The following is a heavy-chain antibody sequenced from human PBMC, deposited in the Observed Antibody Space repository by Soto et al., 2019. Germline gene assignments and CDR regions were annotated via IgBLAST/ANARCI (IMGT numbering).Heavy chain of an antibody. Sequence: PSETLSLTCAISGDSVSRNSVAWNWIRQSPSRGLEWLGRTYYRSKWYNNYAESVKSRITINPDTSKNQFSLQLNSVTPEDTAVYYCARGQADYYAMDVWGQGTTVTVSS. CDR3: ARGQADYYAMDV. D-gene: IGHD2-15*01. V-gene: IGHV6-1*01. CDR2: TYYRSKWYN. J-gene: IGHJ6*02. CDR1: GDSVSRNSVA.